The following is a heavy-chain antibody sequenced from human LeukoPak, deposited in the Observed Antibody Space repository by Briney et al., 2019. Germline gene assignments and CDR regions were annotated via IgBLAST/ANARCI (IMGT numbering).Heavy chain of an antibody. D-gene: IGHD3-3*01. CDR1: GYTFTGYY. CDR3: ASGSGVAEDAFDI. J-gene: IGHJ3*02. CDR2: INPNSGGT. Sequence: AASVKVSCKASGYTFTGYYMHWVRQAPGQGLEWMGWINPNSGGTNYAQKFQGRVTITRNTSISTAYMELSSPRSEDTAVYYCASGSGVAEDAFDIWGQGTMVTVSS. V-gene: IGHV1-2*02.